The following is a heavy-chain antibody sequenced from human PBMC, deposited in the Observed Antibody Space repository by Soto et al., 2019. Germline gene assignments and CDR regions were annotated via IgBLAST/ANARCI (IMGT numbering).Heavy chain of an antibody. V-gene: IGHV4-34*01. CDR2: INHSGST. CDR1: GGSFSGYY. Sequence: SETLSLTCAVYGGSFSGYYWSWIRQPPGKGLEWIGEINHSGSTNYNPSLKSRVTISVDTSKNQFSLKLSSVTAADTAVYYCARGTVLPTYGMDVWGQGTTVTVSS. J-gene: IGHJ6*02. CDR3: ARGTVLPTYGMDV. D-gene: IGHD2-21*02.